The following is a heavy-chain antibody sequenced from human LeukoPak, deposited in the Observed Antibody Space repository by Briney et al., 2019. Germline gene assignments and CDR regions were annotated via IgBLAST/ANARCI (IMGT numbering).Heavy chain of an antibody. J-gene: IGHJ4*02. Sequence: GGSLRLSCAASGFSFSSYAMSWVRQAPGKGLEWISYIDSGSSTIYYADSVRGRFTSSRDNANNSLYLHLNGLRPEDTAVYYCARDPVVAHLDYWGQGTLVTVSS. CDR1: GFSFSSYA. V-gene: IGHV3-48*04. D-gene: IGHD2-21*01. CDR3: ARDPVVAHLDY. CDR2: IDSGSSTI.